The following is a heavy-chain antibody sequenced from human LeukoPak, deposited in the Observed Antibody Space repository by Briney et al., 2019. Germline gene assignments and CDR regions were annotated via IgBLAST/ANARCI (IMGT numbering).Heavy chain of an antibody. V-gene: IGHV4-59*01. CDR2: IYYSGST. CDR1: GGSISSYY. Sequence: PSETLSLTCTVSGGSISSYYWSWIRQPPGKGLEWIGYIYYSGSTNYNPSLKSRVTISVDTSKNQFSLKLSSVTAADTAVYYCARDRLDTYYDFWSGYYYYGMDVWGQGTTVTVSS. CDR3: ARDRLDTYYDFWSGYYYYGMDV. J-gene: IGHJ6*02. D-gene: IGHD3-3*01.